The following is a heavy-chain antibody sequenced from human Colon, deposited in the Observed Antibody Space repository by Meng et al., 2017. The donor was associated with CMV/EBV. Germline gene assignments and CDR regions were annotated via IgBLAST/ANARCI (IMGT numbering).Heavy chain of an antibody. CDR3: ARVPVGTSRYYTSDY. V-gene: IGHV1-3*01. CDR2: ISAGNADT. J-gene: IGHJ4*02. Sequence: SGYTFTSYAMHWGRQPPGQRLEWMGWISAGNADTKYSQKFQGRLTITSDTSASTAYMELSSLRAEDTAIYFCARVPVGTSRYYTSDYWGQGTLVTVSS. D-gene: IGHD3-3*01. CDR1: GYTFTSYA.